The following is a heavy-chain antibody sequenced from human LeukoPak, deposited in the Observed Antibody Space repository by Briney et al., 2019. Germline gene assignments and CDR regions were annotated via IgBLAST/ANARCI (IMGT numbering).Heavy chain of an antibody. CDR2: IKLDGSEK. CDR1: GFTFGKYW. D-gene: IGHD6-19*01. CDR3: ARDDEWLPN. V-gene: IGHV3-7*03. Sequence: GGSLRLSCVASGFTFGKYWMSWVRQAPGKGLEWVANIKLDGSEKNYVDSVKGRFTISRDNAKNTLYLQMNSLRAEDTAVYYCARDDEWLPNWGQGTLVTVSS. J-gene: IGHJ4*02.